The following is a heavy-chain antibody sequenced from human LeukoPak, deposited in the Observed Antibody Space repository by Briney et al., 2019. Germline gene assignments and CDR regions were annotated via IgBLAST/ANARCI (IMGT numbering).Heavy chain of an antibody. J-gene: IGHJ4*02. CDR2: VSGSGGST. Sequence: GGSLRLSCAASGFTFSSYGMSWVRQAPGKGLEWVSAVSGSGGSTYYADSVKGRFTISRDNSKNTLYLQMNSLRAEDTAVYYCAKDVGNYYDSSGYYSPLYYFDYWGQGTLVTVS. V-gene: IGHV3-23*01. CDR1: GFTFSSYG. CDR3: AKDVGNYYDSSGYYSPLYYFDY. D-gene: IGHD3-22*01.